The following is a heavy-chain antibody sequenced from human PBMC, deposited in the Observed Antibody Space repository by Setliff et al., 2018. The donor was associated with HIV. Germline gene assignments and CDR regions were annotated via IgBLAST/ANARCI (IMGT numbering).Heavy chain of an antibody. CDR3: ARELMWRGALHYFYYMDV. J-gene: IGHJ6*03. D-gene: IGHD1-26*01. CDR1: GGSINSYY. Sequence: TLSLTCTVSGGSINSYYWSWIRQPAGKGLEWIGRIYTSGSANYNPSLKSRVTMSVDTSKNQFSLKLTSVTAADTAVYYCARELMWRGALHYFYYMDVWGEGTTVTVSS. V-gene: IGHV4-4*07. CDR2: IYTSGSA.